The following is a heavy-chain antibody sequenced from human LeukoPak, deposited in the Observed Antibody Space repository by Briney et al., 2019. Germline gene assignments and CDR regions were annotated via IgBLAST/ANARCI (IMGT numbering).Heavy chain of an antibody. CDR2: IIPMFGRT. J-gene: IGHJ1*01. V-gene: IGHV1-69*13. Sequence: RASVKVSCKASGGTFSGYAFSWVRQAPGQGLEWMGGIIPMFGRTNYAQTFQGRVTITADESTSTAYMELTSLRSGDTAVYYCARDQGLWFGELLPHGEYFQHWGQGTLVTVSS. CDR3: ARDQGLWFGELLPHGEYFQH. D-gene: IGHD3-10*01. CDR1: GGTFSGYA.